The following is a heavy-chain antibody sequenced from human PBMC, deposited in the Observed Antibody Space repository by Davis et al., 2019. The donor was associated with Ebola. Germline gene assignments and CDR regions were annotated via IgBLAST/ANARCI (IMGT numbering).Heavy chain of an antibody. J-gene: IGHJ4*02. CDR2: IYRGGST. Sequence: PAETLTLTCAVSGFTVSRNYMSWVRQAPGKGLEWVSVIYRGGSTYYADSVKGRFNISRDNSKNTVYLQMNSLRAEDTAVYYCAGGGGSCYFDYWGQGTLVTVSS. CDR1: GFTVSRNY. D-gene: IGHD2-15*01. CDR3: AGGGGSCYFDY. V-gene: IGHV3-53*01.